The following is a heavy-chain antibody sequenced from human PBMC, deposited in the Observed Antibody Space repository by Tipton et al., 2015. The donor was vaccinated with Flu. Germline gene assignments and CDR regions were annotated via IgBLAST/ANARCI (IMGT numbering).Heavy chain of an antibody. J-gene: IGHJ5*02. CDR1: GGSISSGDYY. CDR3: ARGENDGAASSWFDP. Sequence: LRLSCTVSGGSISSGDYYWSWIRQPPGKGLEWIGYIYYSGSTNYNPSLKSRVTISVDTSKNQFSLKLSSVTAADTAVYYCARGENDGAASSWFDPWGQGTLVTVSS. V-gene: IGHV4-61*08. CDR2: IYYSGST. D-gene: IGHD6-13*01.